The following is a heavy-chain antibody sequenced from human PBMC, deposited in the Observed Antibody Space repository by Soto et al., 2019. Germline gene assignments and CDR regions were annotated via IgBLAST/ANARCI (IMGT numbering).Heavy chain of an antibody. D-gene: IGHD3-10*01. CDR3: ARHLPHPITMVRGVISDYYYGMDV. CDR2: IYPGDSDT. CDR1: GYSFTSYW. Sequence: GESLKISCKGSGYSFTSYWIGGVRQMPGKGLEWMGIIYPGDSDTRYSPSFQGQVTISADKSISTAYLQWSSLKASDTAMYYCARHLPHPITMVRGVISDYYYGMDVWGQGTTVTVSS. J-gene: IGHJ6*02. V-gene: IGHV5-51*01.